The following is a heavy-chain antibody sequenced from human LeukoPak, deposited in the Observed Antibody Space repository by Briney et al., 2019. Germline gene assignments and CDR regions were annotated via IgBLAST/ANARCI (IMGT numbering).Heavy chain of an antibody. CDR3: ARVGMVRTTHAFFDY. CDR2: INPNSGDT. CDR1: GYTFTGYY. Sequence: ASVKVSCKASGYTFTGYYIHWVRQASGQGLEWMGWINPNSGDTNYAQKFQGRVTMTRDTSISTAYMELSSLRSDDTAVYYCARVGMVRTTHAFFDYWGQGTLVTVSS. D-gene: IGHD4/OR15-4a*01. V-gene: IGHV1-2*02. J-gene: IGHJ4*02.